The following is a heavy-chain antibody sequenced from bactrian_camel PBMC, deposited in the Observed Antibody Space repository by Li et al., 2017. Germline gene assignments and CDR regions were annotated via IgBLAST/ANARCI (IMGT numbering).Heavy chain of an antibody. CDR1: GFTFSNYW. J-gene: IGHJ4*01. Sequence: HVQLVESGGGLVQPGGSLRLSCVASGFTFSNYWMYWVRQSPGKGLEWVSHINTVGSTTTYADSVKGRFAISRDNAKNTLHLQLNDLKPEDTGMYFCAKDQRVRGWMVSSGVEYDFWGQGTQV. V-gene: IGHV3S1*01. D-gene: IGHD3*01. CDR3: AKDQRVRGWMVSSGVEYDF. CDR2: INTVGSTT.